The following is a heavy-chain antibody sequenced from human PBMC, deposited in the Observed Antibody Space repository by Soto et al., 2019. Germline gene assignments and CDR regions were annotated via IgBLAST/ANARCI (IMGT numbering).Heavy chain of an antibody. CDR3: AAQTSSWYPGEADTDY. Sequence: SVKVSCKASGFTFTSSAVQWVRQARGQRLEWIGWIVVGSGNTNYAQKFQERVTITRDMSTSTAYMELSSLRSEDTAVYYCAAQTSSWYPGEADTDYWGQGTLVTV. J-gene: IGHJ4*02. D-gene: IGHD6-13*01. CDR1: GFTFTSSA. CDR2: IVVGSGNT. V-gene: IGHV1-58*01.